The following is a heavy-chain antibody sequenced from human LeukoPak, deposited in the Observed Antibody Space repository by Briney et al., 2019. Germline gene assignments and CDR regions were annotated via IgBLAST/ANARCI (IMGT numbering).Heavy chain of an antibody. D-gene: IGHD6-6*01. V-gene: IGHV1-69*04. CDR3: ARAGAARTFDY. CDR1: GGTFSSYA. J-gene: IGHJ4*02. CDR2: IIPILGIA. Sequence: ASVKVSLTSSGGTFSSYAISWVRQAPGQGLEWMGRIIPILGIANYAQKFQGRVTITADKSTSTAYMELSSLRSEDTAVYYCARAGAARTFDYWGQGTLVTVSS.